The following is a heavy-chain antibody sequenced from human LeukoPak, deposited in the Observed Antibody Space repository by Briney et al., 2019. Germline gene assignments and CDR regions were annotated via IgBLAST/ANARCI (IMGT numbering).Heavy chain of an antibody. V-gene: IGHV1-24*01. CDR2: FDPEDGET. Sequence: ASVKVSCKVSGYTLTELSMHWVRQAPGKGLEWMGGFDPEDGETIYAQKFQGRVTMTEDTSTDTAYMELSSLRSEDTAVYYCATATPGYSSSCPFDYWGQGTLVTVSS. J-gene: IGHJ4*02. D-gene: IGHD6-13*01. CDR3: ATATPGYSSSCPFDY. CDR1: GYTLTELS.